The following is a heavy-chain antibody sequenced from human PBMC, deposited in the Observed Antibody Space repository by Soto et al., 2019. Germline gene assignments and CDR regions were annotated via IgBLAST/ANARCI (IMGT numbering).Heavy chain of an antibody. D-gene: IGHD3-10*01. J-gene: IGHJ5*02. V-gene: IGHV3-21*01. CDR3: ARGGESYGDWFDP. CDR1: GFTFSSYS. CDR2: ISSSSYI. Sequence: GGSLRLSCAASGFTFSSYSMNWVRQAPGKGLEWVSSISSSSYIYYADSVKGRFTISRDNAKNSLYLQMNSLRAEDTAVYYCARGGESYGDWFDPWGQGTLVTVSS.